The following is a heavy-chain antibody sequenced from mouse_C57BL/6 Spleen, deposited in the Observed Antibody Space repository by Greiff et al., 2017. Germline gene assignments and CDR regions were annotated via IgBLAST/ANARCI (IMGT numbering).Heavy chain of an antibody. Sequence: EVQLQQPGPELVKPGASVKMSCKASGYTFTDYNMHWVNQSHGKSLEWIGYINPNNGGTSYNQKFKGKATLTVNTSSSTAYMELRSLTSEDSAIYYCARLEHCDKDYFDYWGQGTTLTVSS. CDR1: GYTFTDYN. V-gene: IGHV1-22*01. D-gene: IGHD1-3*01. J-gene: IGHJ2*01. CDR3: ARLEHCDKDYFDY. CDR2: INPNNGGT.